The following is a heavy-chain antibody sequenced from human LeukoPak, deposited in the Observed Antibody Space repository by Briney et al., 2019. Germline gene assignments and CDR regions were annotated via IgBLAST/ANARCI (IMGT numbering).Heavy chain of an antibody. J-gene: IGHJ4*02. CDR3: ARWGSGWYYFDY. V-gene: IGHV4-59*12. CDR1: GGSISSYY. D-gene: IGHD6-19*01. CDR2: ISYSGST. Sequence: SETLSLTCTVSGGSISSYYWSWIRQPPGKGLGWIGYISYSGSTNYNPSLKSRVTISVDTSKNQFSLKLSSVTAADTAVYYCARWGSGWYYFDYWGQGTLVTVSS.